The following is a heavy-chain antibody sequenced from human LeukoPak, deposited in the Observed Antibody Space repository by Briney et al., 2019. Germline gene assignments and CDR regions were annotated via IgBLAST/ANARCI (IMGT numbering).Heavy chain of an antibody. CDR2: IDGRSSTI. CDR1: GFTFSTYG. CDR3: SRDKRGLILEG. J-gene: IGHJ4*02. Sequence: PGGSLRLSCAASGFTFSTYGMNWVRQAPGKGLEWVSYIDGRSSTIYYADSVKGRFTISRDNTKNSLYLQMNSLRAEDTAVYYCSRDKRGLILEGWGQGTLVTVSS. V-gene: IGHV3-48*04. D-gene: IGHD3/OR15-3a*01.